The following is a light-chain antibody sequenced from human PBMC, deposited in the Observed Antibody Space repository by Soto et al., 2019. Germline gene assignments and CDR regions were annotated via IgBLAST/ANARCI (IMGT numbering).Light chain of an antibody. J-gene: IGLJ2*01. V-gene: IGLV1-40*01. Sequence: QSVLTQPPSVSGAPGQRVTISCTGSSSNIGAGYAVHWYQQLPGTAPKLLIYDNNNRPSGVPDRFSGSESGTSASLAITGLQAEDEADYYCQSYDSSLSGVVFGGGTKATVL. CDR1: SSNIGAGYA. CDR3: QSYDSSLSGVV. CDR2: DNN.